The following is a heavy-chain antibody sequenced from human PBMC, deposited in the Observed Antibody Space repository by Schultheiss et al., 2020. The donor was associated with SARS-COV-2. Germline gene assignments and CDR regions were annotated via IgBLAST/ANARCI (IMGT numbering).Heavy chain of an antibody. CDR2: IKQDGSEK. J-gene: IGHJ6*02. CDR1: GFTFSSYW. Sequence: GGSLRLSCAASGFTFSSYWMSWVRQAPGKGLEWVANIKQDGSEKYYADSVKGRFTISRDNSKNTLYLQMNSLRAEDTAVYYCAREGYDFWSGWRGGGYGMDVWGQGTTVTVSS. D-gene: IGHD3-3*01. V-gene: IGHV3-7*01. CDR3: AREGYDFWSGWRGGGYGMDV.